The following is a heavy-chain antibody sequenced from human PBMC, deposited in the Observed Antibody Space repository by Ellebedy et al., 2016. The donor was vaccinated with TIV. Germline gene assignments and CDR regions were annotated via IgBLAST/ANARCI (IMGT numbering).Heavy chain of an antibody. J-gene: IGHJ3*01. D-gene: IGHD3-3*02. Sequence: MPSETLSLTCSVSGGSTNSDPYYWGSIRQPQGKALEWVGSIYYSGSNFSSPSLKSRVTISVDPSSNQFSLKMNSVTAADTALYFCARILPVSFSTAFDVWGPGTMVTVSS. CDR1: GGSTNSDPYY. CDR3: ARILPVSFSTAFDV. CDR2: IYYSGSN. V-gene: IGHV4-39*07.